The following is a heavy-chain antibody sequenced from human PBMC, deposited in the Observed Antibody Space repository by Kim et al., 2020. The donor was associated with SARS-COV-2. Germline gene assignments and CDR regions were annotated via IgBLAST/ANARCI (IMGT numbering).Heavy chain of an antibody. D-gene: IGHD4-17*01. CDR1: GFTFSSYG. Sequence: GGSLRLSCAASGFTFSSYGMHWVRQAPGKGLEWVAVISYDGSNKYYADSVKGRFTISRDNSKNTLYLQMNSLRAEDTAVYYCAKDQYGDYFDYWGQGTLVTVSS. J-gene: IGHJ4*02. CDR3: AKDQYGDYFDY. CDR2: ISYDGSNK. V-gene: IGHV3-30*18.